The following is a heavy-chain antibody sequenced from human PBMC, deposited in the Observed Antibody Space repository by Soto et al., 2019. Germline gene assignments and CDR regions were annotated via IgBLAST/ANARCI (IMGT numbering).Heavy chain of an antibody. CDR1: GFTFSNAW. D-gene: IGHD5-12*01. Sequence: PGGSLRLSCAASGFTFSNAWMSWVRQAPGKGLEWVGRIKSKTDGGTTDYAAPVKGRFTISRDDSKNTLYLQMNSLKTEDTAVYYCTTDYSGEMATQDVWGQGTTVTVYS. CDR2: IKSKTDGGTT. CDR3: TTDYSGEMATQDV. J-gene: IGHJ6*02. V-gene: IGHV3-15*01.